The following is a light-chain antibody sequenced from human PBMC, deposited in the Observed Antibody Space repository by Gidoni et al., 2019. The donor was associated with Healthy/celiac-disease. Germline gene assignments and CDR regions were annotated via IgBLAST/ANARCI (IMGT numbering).Light chain of an antibody. V-gene: IGKV1-33*01. J-gene: IGKJ3*01. CDR2: DAS. CDR1: QDISNY. Sequence: DIQMTQSPSSLSASVGDRVTITCQASQDISNYLNWYQQKPGKAPKLLIYDASNLETGVPSRFSGSGSGTDFTFTISNLQPEDIATYYCQQYDNLPLTFGPXTKVDIK. CDR3: QQYDNLPLT.